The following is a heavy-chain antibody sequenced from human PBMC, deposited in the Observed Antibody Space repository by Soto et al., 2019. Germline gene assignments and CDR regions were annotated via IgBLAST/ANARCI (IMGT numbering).Heavy chain of an antibody. CDR2: ISRSGGSK. D-gene: IGHD3-22*01. J-gene: IGHJ4*02. V-gene: IGHV1-46*01. CDR3: ARVRRSSGYYYGY. CDR1: GYTFPRYY. Sequence: ASVKISCKASGYTFPRYYMHWVRQAPVQRLEWMRIISRSGGSKSYEEEFEDRVSMTRDTSTSTVYMELSSLRCEDTAVYYCARVRRSSGYYYGYWGQGTPVTVSS.